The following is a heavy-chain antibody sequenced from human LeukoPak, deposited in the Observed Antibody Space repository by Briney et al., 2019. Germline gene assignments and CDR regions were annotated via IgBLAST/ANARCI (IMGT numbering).Heavy chain of an antibody. CDR1: GFTFDDYG. CDR2: INWNGGST. J-gene: IGHJ6*03. CDR3: ARVRGRYYYYYMDV. V-gene: IGHV3-20*04. D-gene: IGHD1-26*01. Sequence: GGSLRLSCAASGFTFDDYGMSWVRQAPGKGLEWVFGINWNGGSTGYADSVKGRFTISRDNAKNSLYLQMNSLRAEDTALYYCARVRGRYYYYYMDVWGKGTTVTVSS.